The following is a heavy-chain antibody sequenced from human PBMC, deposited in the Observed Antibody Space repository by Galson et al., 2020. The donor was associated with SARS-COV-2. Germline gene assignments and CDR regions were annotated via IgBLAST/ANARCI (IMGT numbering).Heavy chain of an antibody. D-gene: IGHD6-19*01. CDR3: AREEDLRYSSGVSGWTN. J-gene: IGHJ4*02. CDR2: IFTSGRT. Sequence: SETLSLTCAVSGASINGGSYYWSWIRQPAGQGLQWIGRIFTSGRTDYNPSLKSRVAISLDTSNNHFSLRLTSVTAEDTAVYYCAREEDLRYSSGVSGWTNWGPGILVTVSS. V-gene: IGHV4-61*02. CDR1: GASINGGSYY.